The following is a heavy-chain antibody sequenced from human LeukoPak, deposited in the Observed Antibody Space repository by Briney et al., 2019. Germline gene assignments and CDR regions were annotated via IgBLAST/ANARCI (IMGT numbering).Heavy chain of an antibody. V-gene: IGHV3-48*01. CDR2: IGSSGSPI. D-gene: IGHD3-22*01. Sequence: HPGGSLRLSCAASGFTFSTYNMTWVRQAPGKGLEWASYIGSSGSPIYYAASVKGRFTISRDNAKSSLYLQMNSLRREDTAVYYCAKDAYYYDSSGYYDGGSFDYWGQGTLVTVSS. CDR3: AKDAYYYDSSGYYDGGSFDY. CDR1: GFTFSTYN. J-gene: IGHJ4*02.